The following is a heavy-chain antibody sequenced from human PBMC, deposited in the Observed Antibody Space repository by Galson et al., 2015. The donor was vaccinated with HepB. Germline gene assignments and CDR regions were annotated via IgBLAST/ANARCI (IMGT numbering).Heavy chain of an antibody. V-gene: IGHV3-23*01. D-gene: IGHD6-19*01. CDR1: GFTFRYYA. CDR2: ITPSGDNT. CDR3: AKVFPEKTDGWYRQALYYFDS. Sequence: SLRLSCAASGFTFRYYAMSWVRQAPGKGLEWVSAITPSGDNTYSADSMKGRFTISGDNSQNTLFLQMNSLRADDTAIYFCAKVFPEKTDGWYRQALYYFDSWGQGTRVTVSS. J-gene: IGHJ4*02.